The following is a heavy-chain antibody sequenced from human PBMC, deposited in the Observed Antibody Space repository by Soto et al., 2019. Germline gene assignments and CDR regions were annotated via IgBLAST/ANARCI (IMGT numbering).Heavy chain of an antibody. V-gene: IGHV3-23*01. D-gene: IGHD6-19*01. CDR2: ISGSGGGT. CDR3: ARDSRSSGWPHNDY. J-gene: IGHJ4*02. Sequence: PGGSLRLSCAASGFTFSSYAMSWVRQAPGKGLEWVSLISGSGGGTYYADSVKGRFTISRDNSKNTLYLQMNSLRAEDTAVYYCARDSRSSGWPHNDYWGQGTLVTVSS. CDR1: GFTFSSYA.